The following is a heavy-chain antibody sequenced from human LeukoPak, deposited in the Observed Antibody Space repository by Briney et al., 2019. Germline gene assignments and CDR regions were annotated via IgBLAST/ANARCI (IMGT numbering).Heavy chain of an antibody. CDR3: ANRFWSASGPFDY. Sequence: GGSLRLSCAASGFTFSNYGMSWVRQAPGKGLEWVSTITYNGGSTDYADSVKGRFTISRDNSKSTLYLQMDGLRADDTAVYYCANRFWSASGPFDYWGQGTLVTVSS. CDR1: GFTFSNYG. D-gene: IGHD3-3*01. CDR2: ITYNGGST. J-gene: IGHJ4*02. V-gene: IGHV3-23*01.